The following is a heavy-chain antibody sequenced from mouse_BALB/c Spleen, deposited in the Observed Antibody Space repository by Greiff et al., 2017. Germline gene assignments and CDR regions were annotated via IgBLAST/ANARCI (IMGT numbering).Heavy chain of an antibody. J-gene: IGHJ3*01. CDR2: IYPGDGDT. CDR3: ARREYYDYDWFAY. D-gene: IGHD2-4*01. Sequence: VQLVESGAELARPGASVKLSCKASGYTFTSYWMQWVKQRPGQGLEWIGAIYPGDGDTRYTQKFKGKATLTADKSSSTAYMQLSSLASEDSAVYYCARREYYDYDWFAYWGQGTLVTVSA. CDR1: GYTFTSYW. V-gene: IGHV1-87*01.